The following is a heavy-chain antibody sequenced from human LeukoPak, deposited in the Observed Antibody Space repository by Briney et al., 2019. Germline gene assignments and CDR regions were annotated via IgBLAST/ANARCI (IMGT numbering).Heavy chain of an antibody. Sequence: SETLSLTCTVSGGSISSYYWSWIRQPPGKGLEWIGYIYYSGSTNYNPSLKSRVTISVDASKNQFSLKLSSVTAADTAVYYCAGGGSSGSFDYWGQGTLVTVSS. CDR2: IYYSGST. CDR1: GGSISSYY. D-gene: IGHD3-22*01. V-gene: IGHV4-59*01. CDR3: AGGGSSGSFDY. J-gene: IGHJ4*02.